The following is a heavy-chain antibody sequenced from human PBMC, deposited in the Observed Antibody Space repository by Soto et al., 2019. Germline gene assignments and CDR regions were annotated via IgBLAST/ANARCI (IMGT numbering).Heavy chain of an antibody. CDR3: ARDGEVRYSSSWYRWFDP. J-gene: IGHJ5*02. V-gene: IGHV1-69*06. D-gene: IGHD6-13*01. CDR1: GGTFSSYA. Sequence: SVKVSCKASGGTFSSYAISWLRQSPGQGLEWMGGIIPIFGTANYAQKFQGRVTITADKSTSTAYMELSSLRSEDTAVYYCARDGEVRYSSSWYRWFDPWGQGTLVTVSS. CDR2: IIPIFGTA.